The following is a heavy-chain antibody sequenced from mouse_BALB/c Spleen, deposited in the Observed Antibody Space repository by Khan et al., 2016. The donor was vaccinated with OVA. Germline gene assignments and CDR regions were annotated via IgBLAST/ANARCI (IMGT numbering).Heavy chain of an antibody. CDR3: GRGGYDYFAY. V-gene: IGHV1-80*01. CDR2: IYPGDGDT. D-gene: IGHD2-14*01. Sequence: QVQLQQSGAELVRPGSSVKISCKASGYAFSNYWMNWVKQRPGQGLEWIGQIYPGDGDTSFNGKFRGKATLTADKSSSTAYMQLSSLTSEESAVYVCGRGGYDYFAYWGQGTLVTVSA. J-gene: IGHJ3*01. CDR1: GYAFSNYW.